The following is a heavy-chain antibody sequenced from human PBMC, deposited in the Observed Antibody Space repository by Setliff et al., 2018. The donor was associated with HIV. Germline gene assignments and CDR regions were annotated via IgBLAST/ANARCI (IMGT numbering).Heavy chain of an antibody. J-gene: IGHJ4*02. CDR1: GFTFTNYW. D-gene: IGHD3-22*01. V-gene: IGHV3-7*03. Sequence: RGSLRLSCAASGFTFTNYWMSWVRQAPGKGLEWVANIHKDGSEKYYVDSVKGRFIISRDNSRNTLYLQMTGLRADDTAVYYCATPPTFYYDDTGLGYFAYWGQGALVTVSS. CDR3: ATPPTFYYDDTGLGYFAY. CDR2: IHKDGSEK.